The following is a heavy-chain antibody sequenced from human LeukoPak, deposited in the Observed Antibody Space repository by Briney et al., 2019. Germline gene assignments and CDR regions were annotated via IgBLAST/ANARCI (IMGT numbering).Heavy chain of an antibody. CDR2: LNPSGKI. V-gene: IGHV4-61*02. CDR3: ARGRPSGDFFDY. J-gene: IGHJ4*02. CDR1: GDSISRNSHY. Sequence: PSETLPLTCSVSGDSISRNSHYWCWIRQSAGKGLEWIGRLNPSGKIDYNPSLKSRLTMSLDPSENKLSLKLTSVTAADTARYYCARGRPSGDFFDYWGQGALVTVSS. D-gene: IGHD4-17*01.